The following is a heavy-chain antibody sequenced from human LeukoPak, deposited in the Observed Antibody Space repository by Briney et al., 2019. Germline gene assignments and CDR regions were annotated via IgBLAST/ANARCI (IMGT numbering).Heavy chain of an antibody. CDR1: GFTFSSFT. CDR3: AREVVRGFPGAVDY. J-gene: IGHJ4*02. D-gene: IGHD3-10*01. V-gene: IGHV3-21*01. Sequence: PGGSLRLSCAASGFTFSSFTMIWVRQPPGKGLEWVSSISSGSNYIFYADSVKGRFAISGDNAKNSLYLQINSLRAEDTALYYCAREVVRGFPGAVDYWGQGTLVTVSS. CDR2: ISSGSNYI.